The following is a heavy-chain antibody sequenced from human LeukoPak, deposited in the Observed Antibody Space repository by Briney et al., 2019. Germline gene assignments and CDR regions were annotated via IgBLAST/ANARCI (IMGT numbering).Heavy chain of an antibody. V-gene: IGHV4-61*02. D-gene: IGHD2-2*01. Sequence: SETLSLTCTVSGGSISSGSYYWSWIRQPAGKGLEWIGRIYTSGSTNYNPSLKSRVTISVDTSKNQFSLKLSSVTAADTAVYYCARTPQVGYCSSTSCRPGAFDIWGQGTMVTVSS. CDR1: GGSISSGSYY. CDR3: ARTPQVGYCSSTSCRPGAFDI. CDR2: IYTSGST. J-gene: IGHJ3*02.